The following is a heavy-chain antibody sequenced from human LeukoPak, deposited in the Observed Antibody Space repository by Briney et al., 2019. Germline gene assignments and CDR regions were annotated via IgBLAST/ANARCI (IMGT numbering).Heavy chain of an antibody. V-gene: IGHV4-61*01. Sequence: PSETLSLTCTVSGYSISSGYYWGWIRQPPGKGLEWIGYIYYSGSTNYKSSLKSRVTISVDTSKNQFSLKLSSVTAADTAVYYCARTTEGGYSYGYFYYYMDVWGKGTTVTISS. CDR2: IYYSGST. D-gene: IGHD5-18*01. J-gene: IGHJ6*03. CDR3: ARTTEGGYSYGYFYYYMDV. CDR1: GYSISSGYY.